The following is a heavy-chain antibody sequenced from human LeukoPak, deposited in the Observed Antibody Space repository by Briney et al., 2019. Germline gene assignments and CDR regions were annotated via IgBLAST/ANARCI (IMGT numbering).Heavy chain of an antibody. CDR2: ISTRDNTI. V-gene: IGHV3-11*04. Sequence: NPGGSLRLSCTASGFTFSDYYMSWIRQTPGKGLEWLSYISTRDNTIQYADSVKGRFTISRDNAKNTLYLQMNSLRAEDTAVYYCARLLCDSAGGGSCYSGTDYWGQGTLVTVSS. CDR3: ARLLCDSAGGGSCYSGTDY. CDR1: GFTFSDYY. D-gene: IGHD2-15*01. J-gene: IGHJ4*02.